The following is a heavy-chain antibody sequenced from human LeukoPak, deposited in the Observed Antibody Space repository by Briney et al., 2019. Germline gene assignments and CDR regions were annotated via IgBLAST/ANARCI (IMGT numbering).Heavy chain of an antibody. J-gene: IGHJ4*02. V-gene: IGHV1-8*01. CDR1: GYTFTSYD. CDR2: MDPDSGNT. D-gene: IGHD3-10*01. CDR3: ARGLSAGDPDY. Sequence: ASVKVSCKASGYTFTSYDINWVRQATGQGLEWMVWMDPDSGNTGYARKFQGRVTMTRNTSISTAYMALSSLRSEDTAVYYCARGLSAGDPDYWGQGTLVTVSS.